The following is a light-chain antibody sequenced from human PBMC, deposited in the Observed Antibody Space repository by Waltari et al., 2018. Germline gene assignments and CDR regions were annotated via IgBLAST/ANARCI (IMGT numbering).Light chain of an antibody. J-gene: IGKJ1*01. Sequence: GDRVTITCRASQRIGTSLSWYQHKPGKAPKLLIYAASRLQSGVPSRFSGSGSGTDFTLTVSSLQPEDFATYYCQQSYSTPWTFGQGAKVEI. CDR3: QQSYSTPWT. CDR1: QRIGTS. V-gene: IGKV1-39*01. CDR2: AAS.